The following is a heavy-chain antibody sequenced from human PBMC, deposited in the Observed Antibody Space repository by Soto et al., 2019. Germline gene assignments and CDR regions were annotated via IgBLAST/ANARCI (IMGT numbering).Heavy chain of an antibody. V-gene: IGHV4-4*02. J-gene: IGHJ6*02. CDR3: ARFGGGMDV. CDR1: GGSISGINW. D-gene: IGHD3-10*01. Sequence: QVQLQESGPGLVKPSGTLSLTCAVSGGSISGINWWYWVRQPPGKGLEWIGEIYHSGSTHYNPSLKSRVTISVDNSKNKFSLNLSSVTAADTAVYYGARFGGGMDVWGQGTTVTVSS. CDR2: IYHSGST.